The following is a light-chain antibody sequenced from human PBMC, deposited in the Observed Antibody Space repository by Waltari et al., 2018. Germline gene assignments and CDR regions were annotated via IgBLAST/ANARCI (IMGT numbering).Light chain of an antibody. Sequence: DIVMTQSPDSLAVSLGERANITCTSSQSVLYSSINKNYLAWYQQKPGQPPKLLIYWASTRESGVPDRFSGSGSGTDFTLTISSLQAEDVAVYYCQQYYSTPWTFGQGTKVEIK. CDR2: WAS. CDR1: QSVLYSSINKNY. CDR3: QQYYSTPWT. J-gene: IGKJ1*01. V-gene: IGKV4-1*01.